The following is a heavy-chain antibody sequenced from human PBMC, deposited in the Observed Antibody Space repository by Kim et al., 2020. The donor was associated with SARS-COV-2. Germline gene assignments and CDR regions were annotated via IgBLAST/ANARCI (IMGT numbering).Heavy chain of an antibody. V-gene: IGHV1-18*01. J-gene: IGHJ4*02. Sequence: ASVKVSCKASGYTFTSYGISWVRQAPGQGLEWMGWISAYNGNTNYAQKLQGRVTMTTDTSTSTAYMELRSLRSDDTAVYYCARDLESLGYCSSTSCYSYFDYWGQGTLVTVSS. CDR2: ISAYNGNT. CDR3: ARDLESLGYCSSTSCYSYFDY. D-gene: IGHD2-2*01. CDR1: GYTFTSYG.